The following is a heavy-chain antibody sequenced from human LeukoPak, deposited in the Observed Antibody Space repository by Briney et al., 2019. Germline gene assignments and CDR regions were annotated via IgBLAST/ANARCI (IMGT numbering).Heavy chain of an antibody. D-gene: IGHD3-3*01. CDR1: GFTFSSYA. CDR3: AKAHDFWSGYPNLNY. J-gene: IGHJ4*02. V-gene: IGHV3-23*01. CDR2: ISGSGGST. Sequence: PGGSLRLSCAASGFTFSSYAMHWVRQAPGKGLEWVSAISGSGGSTYYADSVKGRFTISRDNSKNTLYLQMNSLRAEDTAVYYCAKAHDFWSGYPNLNYWGQGTLVTVSS.